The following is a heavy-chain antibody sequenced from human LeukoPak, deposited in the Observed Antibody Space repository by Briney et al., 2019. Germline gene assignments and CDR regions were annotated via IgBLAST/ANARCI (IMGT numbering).Heavy chain of an antibody. CDR2: INPNSGGT. CDR1: GYTFTCYY. Sequence: GASVKVSCKASGYTFTCYYMHWVRQAPGQGLEWMGRINPNSGGTNYAQKFQGRVTMTRDTSISTAYMELSRLRSDDTAVYYCARVAAAGTNYFDYWGQGTLVTVSS. V-gene: IGHV1-2*06. J-gene: IGHJ4*02. D-gene: IGHD6-13*01. CDR3: ARVAAAGTNYFDY.